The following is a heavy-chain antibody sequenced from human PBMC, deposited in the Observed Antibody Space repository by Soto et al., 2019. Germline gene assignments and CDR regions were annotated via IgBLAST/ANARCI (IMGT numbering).Heavy chain of an antibody. CDR1: GGSISSGGYY. D-gene: IGHD3-10*01. Sequence: PSETLSLTCTVSGGSISSGGYYWSWIRQHPGKGLEWIGYIYYSGSTYYNPSLKSRVTISVDTSKNQFSLKLRSVTAADTAVYYCARAVTTVRGANWFDPWGQGTLVTASS. CDR3: ARAVTTVRGANWFDP. V-gene: IGHV4-31*03. CDR2: IYYSGST. J-gene: IGHJ5*02.